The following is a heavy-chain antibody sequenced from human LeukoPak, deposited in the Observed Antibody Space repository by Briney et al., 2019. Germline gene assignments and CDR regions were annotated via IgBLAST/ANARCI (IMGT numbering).Heavy chain of an antibody. CDR2: IYTSGST. CDR1: GGSISSYY. V-gene: IGHV4-4*07. CDR3: ARDLKAAAPTDAFDI. J-gene: IGHJ3*02. Sequence: SETLSLTCTVSGGSISSYYWSWIRQPAGKGLEWIGRIYTSGSTNYNPSLKSRVTMSVDTSKNQFSLKLSSVTAADTAVYYCARDLKAAAPTDAFDIWGQGTMVTVSS. D-gene: IGHD6-13*01.